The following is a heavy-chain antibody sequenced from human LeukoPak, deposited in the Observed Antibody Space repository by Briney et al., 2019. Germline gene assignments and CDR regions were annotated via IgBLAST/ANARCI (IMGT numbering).Heavy chain of an antibody. J-gene: IGHJ4*02. CDR1: GGSISSGGYY. D-gene: IGHD6-19*01. Sequence: SSQTLSLTCTVSGGSISSGGYYWNWIRQPAGKGLEWIGRIYTSGSTNYNSSLKSRVTISVDTSKNQFSLKLSSVTAADTAVYYCARSSPHPIAVAGPPGYWGQGTLVTVSS. CDR3: ARSSPHPIAVAGPPGY. CDR2: IYTSGST. V-gene: IGHV4-61*02.